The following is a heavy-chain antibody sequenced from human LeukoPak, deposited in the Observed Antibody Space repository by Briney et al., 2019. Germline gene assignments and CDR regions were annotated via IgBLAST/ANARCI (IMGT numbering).Heavy chain of an antibody. Sequence: GGSLRLSCAASGFTFSSYSMNWVRQAPGKGLEWVSSISSSSSYIYYADSVKGRFTISRDNAKNSLYLQMNSLRAEDTAVYYCARDLGASRPHCSSTSCYNPVDDAFDIWGQGTMVTVSS. CDR1: GFTFSSYS. D-gene: IGHD2-2*02. CDR2: ISSSSSYI. V-gene: IGHV3-21*01. J-gene: IGHJ3*02. CDR3: ARDLGASRPHCSSTSCYNPVDDAFDI.